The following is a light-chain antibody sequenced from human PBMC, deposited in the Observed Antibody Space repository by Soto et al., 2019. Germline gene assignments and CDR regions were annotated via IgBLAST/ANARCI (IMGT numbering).Light chain of an antibody. CDR3: HQYGSTPLT. CDR1: QSVKNNY. V-gene: IGKV3-20*01. CDR2: DAS. Sequence: EIVLKQSPDTLSLSPGERATLSCRASQSVKNNYLAWYQQKPGQAPRFLIYDASSRATGISDRLSGSGSGTDFTLTISRLEPEDFAMYYCHQYGSTPLTFGGGTKVDI. J-gene: IGKJ4*01.